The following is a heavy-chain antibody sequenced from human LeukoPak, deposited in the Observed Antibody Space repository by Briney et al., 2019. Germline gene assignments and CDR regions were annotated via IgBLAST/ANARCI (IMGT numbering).Heavy chain of an antibody. V-gene: IGHV3-64*01. D-gene: IGHD1-1*01. CDR1: GFTFSNYV. CDR3: VRRPNGWRYDY. CDR2: ISSEGGST. Sequence: RGSLRHSCAASGFTFSNYVMHWVRQAPGKGLEYVSSISSEGGSTYYGNSVKGRFTISRDNSKNTLYLQMGSLRAEDMAVYYCVRRPNGWRYDYWGQGTLVAVSS. J-gene: IGHJ4*02.